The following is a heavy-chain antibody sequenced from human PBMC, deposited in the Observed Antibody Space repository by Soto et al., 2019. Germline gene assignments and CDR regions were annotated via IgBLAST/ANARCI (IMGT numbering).Heavy chain of an antibody. CDR1: GYTLTSYA. Sequence: ASVKVSCKASGYTLTSYAMHWVRQAPGQRLEWMGWINAGNGNTIYAQKFQGRVTMTEDTSTDTAYMELSSLRSEDTAVYYCATFWSGYPYFDYWGQGTLVTVSS. D-gene: IGHD3-3*01. CDR2: INAGNGNT. V-gene: IGHV1-3*01. CDR3: ATFWSGYPYFDY. J-gene: IGHJ4*02.